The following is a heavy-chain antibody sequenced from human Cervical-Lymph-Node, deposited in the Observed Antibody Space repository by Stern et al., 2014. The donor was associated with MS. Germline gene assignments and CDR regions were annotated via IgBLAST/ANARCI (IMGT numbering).Heavy chain of an antibody. V-gene: IGHV5-51*01. J-gene: IGHJ6*02. CDR2: IYPGDSDT. Sequence: VQLVESGAEVKKPGESLKISCKGSGYSFTSYWIGWVRQMPGKGLEWMGIIYPGDSDTRYSPSFQGQVTISADKSISTAYLQWSSLKATDTAMYFCARNCGKKDSGYDSSYYGLDVWGQGTTVPVSS. D-gene: IGHD5-12*01. CDR1: GYSFTSYW. CDR3: ARNCGKKDSGYDSSYYGLDV.